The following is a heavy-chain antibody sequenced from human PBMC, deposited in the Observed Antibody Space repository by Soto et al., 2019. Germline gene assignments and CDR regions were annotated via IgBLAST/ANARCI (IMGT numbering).Heavy chain of an antibody. CDR2: ISFTGDT. CDR3: SRGRHYYHSII. CDR1: GDSVSGGGYY. V-gene: IGHV4-61*08. J-gene: IGHJ4*02. Sequence: QVQLQESGPGLVKPSETLSLICTVSGDSVSGGGYYWTWIRQPPGKGLEWIGYISFTGDTTYNPFLRSRVTIAMHTSKNQFSLKLTSATAADTALYYCSRGRHYYHSIIWGPGTLVTVSS. D-gene: IGHD3-22*01.